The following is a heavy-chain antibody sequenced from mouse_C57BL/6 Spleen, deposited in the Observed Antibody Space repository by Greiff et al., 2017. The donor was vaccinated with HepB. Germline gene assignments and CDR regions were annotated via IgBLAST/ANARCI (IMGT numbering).Heavy chain of an antibody. CDR2: IDPSDSYT. CDR1: GYTFTSYW. CDR3: ARHYYYGSSYDYYAMDY. D-gene: IGHD1-1*01. Sequence: QVQLKQSGAELVMPGASVKLSCKASGYTFTSYWMHWVKQRPGQGLEWIGEIDPSDSYTNYNQKFKGKSTLTEDKSSSTAYMQLSSLTSEDSAVYYCARHYYYGSSYDYYAMDYWGQGTSVTVSS. J-gene: IGHJ4*01. V-gene: IGHV1-69*01.